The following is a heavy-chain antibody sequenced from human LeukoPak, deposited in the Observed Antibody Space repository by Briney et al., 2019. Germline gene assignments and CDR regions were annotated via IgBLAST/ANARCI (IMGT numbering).Heavy chain of an antibody. J-gene: IGHJ4*02. CDR2: IYYSGST. Sequence: SETLSLTCTVSGGSISSYYWSWIRQPPGKGLEWIGYIYYSGSTNYNPSLKSRVTISVDTSKNHFSLKLSSVTAADTAVYYCARSYYYDSSGYKYYFDYWGQGTLVTVSS. CDR1: GGSISSYY. D-gene: IGHD3-22*01. V-gene: IGHV4-59*08. CDR3: ARSYYYDSSGYKYYFDY.